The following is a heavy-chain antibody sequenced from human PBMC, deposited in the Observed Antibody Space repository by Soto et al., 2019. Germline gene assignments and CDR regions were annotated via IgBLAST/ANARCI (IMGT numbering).Heavy chain of an antibody. CDR2: ISYTGST. CDR1: GGSISNYH. V-gene: IGHV4-59*01. Sequence: QEQLQESGPRLVKPSETLSLTCSVSGGSISNYHWSWIRQPPGKGLEWIGYISYTGSTNYSPSLKSRVPMLLATSKKQCSLKLSSVTAADTAVYYCARVAADAYWSGYDDYWGQGTLVTVSS. J-gene: IGHJ4*02. CDR3: ARVAADAYWSGYDDY. D-gene: IGHD3-3*01.